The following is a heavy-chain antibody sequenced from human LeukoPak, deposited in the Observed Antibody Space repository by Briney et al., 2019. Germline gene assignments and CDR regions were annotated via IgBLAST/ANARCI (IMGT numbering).Heavy chain of an antibody. Sequence: SETLSLTCSVSGASISSHYWSWIRQPPGKGLEWIGYIYYSVRTNYNPSLKSRVTISVDMPNNQFSLKMSSVTAADTAVYYCARTGDGYNYYNYYYMDVWGKGTAVTVTS. D-gene: IGHD5-24*01. CDR2: IYYSVRT. V-gene: IGHV4-59*11. CDR3: ARTGDGYNYYNYYYMDV. CDR1: GASISSHY. J-gene: IGHJ6*03.